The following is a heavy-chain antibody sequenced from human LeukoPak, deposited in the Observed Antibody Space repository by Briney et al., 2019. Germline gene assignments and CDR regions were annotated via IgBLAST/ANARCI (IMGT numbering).Heavy chain of an antibody. CDR1: GGSFSGYY. J-gene: IGHJ6*02. CDR2: INHSGST. Sequence: SETLSLTCAVSGGSFSGYYWSWIRQPPGKGLEWIGEINHSGSTNYNPSLKSRVTISVDTSKNQFSLKLSSVTAADTAVYYCARDGPSLYYYYYGMDVWGQGTTVTVSS. V-gene: IGHV4-34*01. CDR3: ARDGPSLYYYYYGMDV.